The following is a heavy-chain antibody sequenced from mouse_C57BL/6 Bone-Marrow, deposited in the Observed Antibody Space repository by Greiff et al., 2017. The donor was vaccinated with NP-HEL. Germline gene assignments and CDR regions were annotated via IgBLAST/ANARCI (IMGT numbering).Heavy chain of an antibody. CDR3: AGLGRYYFDY. J-gene: IGHJ2*01. D-gene: IGHD4-1*01. CDR2: INPNYGTT. Sequence: EVKLMESGPELVKPGASVKISCKASGYSFTDYNMNWVKQSNEKSLEWIGVINPNYGTTRYNQKFKGKATLTVDQSSSTAYMQLNSLTSEDSAVYYCAGLGRYYFDYWGQGTTLTVSS. CDR1: GYSFTDYN. V-gene: IGHV1-39*01.